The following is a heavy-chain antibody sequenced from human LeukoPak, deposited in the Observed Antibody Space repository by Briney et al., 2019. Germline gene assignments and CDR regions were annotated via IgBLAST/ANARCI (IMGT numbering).Heavy chain of an antibody. D-gene: IGHD5-18*01. CDR2: ISGYNGNT. Sequence: ASVKVSCKASGGTFSSYAISWVRQAPGQGLEWMEWISGYNGNTNYAQKLQGRVTMTTDTSTSTAYMELRSLRSDDTAVYYCARKTIRGYSPNFDYWGQGTLVTVSS. CDR3: ARKTIRGYSPNFDY. J-gene: IGHJ4*02. V-gene: IGHV1-18*01. CDR1: GGTFSSYA.